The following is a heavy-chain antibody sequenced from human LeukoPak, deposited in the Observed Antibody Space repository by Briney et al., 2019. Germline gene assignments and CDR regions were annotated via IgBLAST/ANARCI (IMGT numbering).Heavy chain of an antibody. CDR3: ARRMKLAAKGDAFDI. D-gene: IGHD2-15*01. Sequence: SETLSLTCTVSGDSINSDYWNRIRQPPGKGLEWIGFIYYSGSTNYNPSLKSRVTISVDASRNHFSLKLNSVTAADTAVYYCARRMKLAAKGDAFDIWGQGTMVTVSS. CDR2: IYYSGST. CDR1: GDSINSDY. J-gene: IGHJ3*02. V-gene: IGHV4-59*08.